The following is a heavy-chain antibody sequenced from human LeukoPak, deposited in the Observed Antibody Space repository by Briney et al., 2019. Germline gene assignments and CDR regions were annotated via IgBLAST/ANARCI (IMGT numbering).Heavy chain of an antibody. CDR1: GFTFSSYA. V-gene: IGHV3-30-3*01. J-gene: IGHJ3*02. Sequence: GGSLRLSCAASGFTFSSYAMSWVRQAPGKGLEWVAVISYDGSNKYYADSVKGRFTISRDNSKNTLYLQMNSLRAEDTAVYYCARDRCTNGVCYTGHDAFDIWGQGTMVTVSS. CDR2: ISYDGSNK. CDR3: ARDRCTNGVCYTGHDAFDI. D-gene: IGHD2-8*01.